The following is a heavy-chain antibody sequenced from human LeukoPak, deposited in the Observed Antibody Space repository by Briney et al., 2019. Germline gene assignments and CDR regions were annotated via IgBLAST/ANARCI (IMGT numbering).Heavy chain of an antibody. D-gene: IGHD1-26*01. J-gene: IGHJ5*02. CDR3: ARAQVGYNWFDP. Sequence: NPGGSLRLSCAASGFTFSSYGMSWVRQPPGKGLEWVSSISRRSTYIYYADSVKGRFTISKDNAKNSLYLQMDSLRAEDTAVYYCARAQVGYNWFDPWGQGTLVTVSS. CDR1: GFTFSSYG. CDR2: ISRRSTYI. V-gene: IGHV3-21*01.